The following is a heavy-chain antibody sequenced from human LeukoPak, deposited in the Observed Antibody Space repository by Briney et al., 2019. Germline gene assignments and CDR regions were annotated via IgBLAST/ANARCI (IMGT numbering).Heavy chain of an antibody. CDR2: IYHSGST. V-gene: IGHV4-39*07. D-gene: IGHD3-3*01. CDR3: ARYYDFWGGYYMGGGANWFDP. J-gene: IGHJ5*02. Sequence: VRLRETLSLTCTVSGGSISSSSYYWGWIRQPPGKGLEWIGSIYHSGSTYYNPSLKSRVTISVDTSKNQFSLKLSSVTAADTAVYYCARYYDFWGGYYMGGGANWFDPWGQGTLVTVSS. CDR1: GGSISSSSYY.